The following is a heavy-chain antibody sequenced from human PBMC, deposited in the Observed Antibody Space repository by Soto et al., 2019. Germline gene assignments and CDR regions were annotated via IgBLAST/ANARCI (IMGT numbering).Heavy chain of an antibody. Sequence: GGSLRLSCAASGFAFSSHPMSWVRQAPENGLEWVAGISDGGDLTYNADSVRGRFTISRDNSRNTLYLQMNSLRAEDTAVYYCARRVIGSSRAFDIWGQGTMVTVSS. CDR1: GFAFSSHP. V-gene: IGHV3-23*01. CDR3: ARRVIGSSRAFDI. D-gene: IGHD3-10*01. J-gene: IGHJ3*02. CDR2: ISDGGDLT.